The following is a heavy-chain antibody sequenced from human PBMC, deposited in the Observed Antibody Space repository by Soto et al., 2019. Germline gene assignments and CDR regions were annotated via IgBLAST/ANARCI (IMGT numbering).Heavy chain of an antibody. V-gene: IGHV3-74*02. D-gene: IGHD3-16*01. CDR2: VNPDGSTT. J-gene: IGHJ4*02. CDR1: GFTFSSYW. CDR3: ARGGLYAYYQDN. Sequence: EVQVVESGGGLVQPGGSLRLSCAASGFTFSSYWMHWARQAPGVGLVWVARVNPDGSTTNYADSVKGRFTVSRDNAKNTVYLQVNSLTAGDTATYYCARGGLYAYYQDNWGQGTLVTVSS.